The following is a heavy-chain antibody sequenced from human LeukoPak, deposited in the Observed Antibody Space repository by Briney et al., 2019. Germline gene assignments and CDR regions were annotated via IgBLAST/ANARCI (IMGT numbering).Heavy chain of an antibody. CDR3: VGHDYYGSGSYYRTTPFDY. Sequence: SETLSLTCTVSGGSIRNYYWSWIRQPPGKGLEWIGYIFYSGSTNYNPSLKSRVTISVDTSKNQFSLNLSSVTAADTAVYYCVGHDYYGSGSYYRTTPFDYWGQGTLVTVSS. V-gene: IGHV4-59*12. D-gene: IGHD3-10*01. CDR2: IFYSGST. CDR1: GGSIRNYY. J-gene: IGHJ4*02.